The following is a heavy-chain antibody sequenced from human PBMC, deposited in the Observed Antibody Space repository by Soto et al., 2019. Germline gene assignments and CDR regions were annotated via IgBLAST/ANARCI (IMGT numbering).Heavy chain of an antibody. D-gene: IGHD3-9*01. CDR1: GYTFTSYD. Sequence: ASVKVSCKASGYTFTSYDINWVRQATGQGLEWMGWMNPNSGNTGYAQKFQGRVTMTRNTSISTAYMELSSLRSEDTAVYYCARVRWWVTYYDILTGMDVWGQGTTVTVSS. J-gene: IGHJ6*02. V-gene: IGHV1-8*01. CDR3: ARVRWWVTYYDILTGMDV. CDR2: MNPNSGNT.